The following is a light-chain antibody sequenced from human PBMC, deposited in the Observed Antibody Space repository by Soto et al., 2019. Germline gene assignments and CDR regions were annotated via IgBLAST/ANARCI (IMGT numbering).Light chain of an antibody. CDR2: DAS. J-gene: IGKJ1*01. Sequence: DIQMTQSPSTVSASVGDRATITCRASQSISSWLAWYQQKPGKAPKLLIYDASSLESGVPSRFSGSGSGTEFTLTISSLQPDDFATYYCKQYHDFWTCGQGTKVDIK. V-gene: IGKV1-5*01. CDR1: QSISSW. CDR3: KQYHDFWT.